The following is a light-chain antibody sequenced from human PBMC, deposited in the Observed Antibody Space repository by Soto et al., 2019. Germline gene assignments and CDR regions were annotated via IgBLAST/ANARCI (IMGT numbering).Light chain of an antibody. V-gene: IGLV2-14*01. CDR2: EVS. CDR3: SSYTSSSTRV. J-gene: IGLJ3*02. CDR1: SSDVGGYNY. Sequence: QSALTRPASVSGSPGQSITISCTGTSSDVGGYNYVSWYQQHPGKAPKLMIYEVSNRPSGVSNRFSGSKSGNTASLTISGFQAEDAANYYTSSYTSSSTRVFGRGTKVTVL.